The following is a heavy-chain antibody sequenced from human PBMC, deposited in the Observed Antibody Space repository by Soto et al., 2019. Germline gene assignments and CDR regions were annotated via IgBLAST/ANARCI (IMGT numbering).Heavy chain of an antibody. CDR2: IYYSGST. CDR3: ARGNTYYDFWSGYYTHNCFDP. CDR1: CGSISSYY. J-gene: IGHJ5*02. D-gene: IGHD3-3*01. Sequence: SETLSLTCTVSCGSISSYYWSWIRQPPGKGLEWIGYIYYSGSTNYNPSLKSRVTISVDTSKNQFSLKLSSVTAADTAVYYCARGNTYYDFWSGYYTHNCFDPWGQGTLVTVSS. V-gene: IGHV4-59*01.